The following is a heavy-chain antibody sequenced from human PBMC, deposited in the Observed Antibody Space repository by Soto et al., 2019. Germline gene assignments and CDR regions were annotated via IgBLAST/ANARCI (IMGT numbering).Heavy chain of an antibody. J-gene: IGHJ5*02. V-gene: IGHV4-30-4*01. CDR2: IYYSGST. CDR1: GGSISSGDYY. Sequence: SETLSLTCTVSGGSISSGDYYWSWIRQPPGRGLEWIGYIYYSGSTYYNPSLKSRVTISVDTSKNQFSLKLSSVTAADTAVYYCARVVRVPKYNWFDPWGQGTLVTVSS. CDR3: ARVVRVPKYNWFDP. D-gene: IGHD3-10*01.